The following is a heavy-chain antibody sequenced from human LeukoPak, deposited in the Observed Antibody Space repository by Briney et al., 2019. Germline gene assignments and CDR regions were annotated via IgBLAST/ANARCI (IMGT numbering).Heavy chain of an antibody. D-gene: IGHD6-13*01. CDR1: GYTFTSYY. CDR3: ARGGQQLGYYYYMDV. J-gene: IGHJ6*03. V-gene: IGHV1-46*01. CDR2: INPSGGST. Sequence: GASVKASCKASGYTFTSYYMHWVRQAPGQGLEWMGIINPSGGSTSYAQKLQGRVTMTRDMSTSTVYMELSSLRSEDTAVYYCARGGQQLGYYYYMDVWGKGTTVTVSS.